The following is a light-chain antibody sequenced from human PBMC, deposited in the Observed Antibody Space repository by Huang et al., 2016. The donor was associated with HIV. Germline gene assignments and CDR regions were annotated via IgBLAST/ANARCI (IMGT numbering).Light chain of an antibody. Sequence: EIVLTQSPGILSLSPGESATLSCRASQSVFNNNYLAWYQQKPGRAPRLLIFGASSTATGISDRFRGSGSGTDLTLTISRLEPEDFAVYYCQQYGSSLAFGPGTKVEIK. V-gene: IGKV3-20*01. CDR3: QQYGSSLA. CDR1: QSVFNNNY. CDR2: GAS. J-gene: IGKJ1*01.